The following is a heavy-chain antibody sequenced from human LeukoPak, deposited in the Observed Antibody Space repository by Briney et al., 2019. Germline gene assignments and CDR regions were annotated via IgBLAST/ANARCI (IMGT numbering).Heavy chain of an antibody. CDR3: ARDNGDYNFDY. CDR2: ISVYRSKT. D-gene: IGHD4-17*01. CDR1: SHTFTSYG. Sequence: GASVKVSCKASSHTFTSYGLSWVRQAPGQGLEWMGSISVYRSKTNYAQKFQGRITLTTDASTRTTFMELRSLRSDDTAVYYCARDNGDYNFDYWGQGTLVTVSS. V-gene: IGHV1-18*01. J-gene: IGHJ4*02.